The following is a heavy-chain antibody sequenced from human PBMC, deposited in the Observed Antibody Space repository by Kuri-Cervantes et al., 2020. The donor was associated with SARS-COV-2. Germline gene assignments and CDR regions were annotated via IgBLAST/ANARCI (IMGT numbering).Heavy chain of an antibody. CDR1: GFTVSSNY. D-gene: IGHD3-10*01. J-gene: IGHJ1*01. CDR2: IYSADIT. CDR3: ARGPPIITPRTIVKHEYFQH. Sequence: GESLKISCAASGFTVSSNYMSWVRQAPGKGLEWVSVIYSADITYYADSVKGRFTVSRDNSKNTLFLQMDSLRAEDTAVYYCARGPPIITPRTIVKHEYFQHWGQGTLVTVSS. V-gene: IGHV3-53*01.